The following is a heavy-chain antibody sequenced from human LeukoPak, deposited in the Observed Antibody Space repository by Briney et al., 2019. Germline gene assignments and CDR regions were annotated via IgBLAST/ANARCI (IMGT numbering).Heavy chain of an antibody. D-gene: IGHD3-10*01. Sequence: GGSLRLSCSASGFTFSSYAMHWVRQAPGKGLEYVSAISSNGGSTYYADSVKGRFTISRDNSKNTLYLQMNSLRAEDTAVYYCARGGSGSYYTLDYWGQGTLVTVSS. CDR1: GFTFSSYA. J-gene: IGHJ4*02. CDR2: ISSNGGST. CDR3: ARGGSGSYYTLDY. V-gene: IGHV3-64*04.